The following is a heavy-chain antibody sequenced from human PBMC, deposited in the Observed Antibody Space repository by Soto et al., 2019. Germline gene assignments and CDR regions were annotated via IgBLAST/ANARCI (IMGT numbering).Heavy chain of an antibody. Sequence: GGSLRLSCAASGFTFSSYSMNWVRQAPGRGLEWVSYISSSSSSIYYADSVKGRFTISRENAKNSVYLQMNSLRDEDTAVYYCARWGSFDQWGQGTRVTVSS. D-gene: IGHD3-16*01. CDR1: GFTFSSYS. J-gene: IGHJ4*02. CDR3: ARWGSFDQ. V-gene: IGHV3-48*02. CDR2: ISSSSSSI.